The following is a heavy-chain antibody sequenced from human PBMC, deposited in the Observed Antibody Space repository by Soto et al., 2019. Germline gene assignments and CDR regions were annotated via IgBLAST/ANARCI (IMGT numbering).Heavy chain of an antibody. V-gene: IGHV3-30*03. D-gene: IGHD3-22*01. CDR3: TTGVRDGSGSMRLYYYYDLEV. J-gene: IGHJ6*02. CDR1: GFTFSSYC. CDR2: ISYDGSKT. Sequence: GGSLRRSCAASGFTFSSYCRHLVRQAPGKGLEWVAGISYDGSKTYDADSVKGRFTISRDNSKNTLCLQMNSLRAEDTAVYYCTTGVRDGSGSMRLYYYYDLEVWAQGTTVPVSS.